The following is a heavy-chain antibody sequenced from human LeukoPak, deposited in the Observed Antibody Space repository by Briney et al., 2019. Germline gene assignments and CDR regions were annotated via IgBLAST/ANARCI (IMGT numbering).Heavy chain of an antibody. CDR3: TRDRGYSTFDF. CDR2: IKEDGSEI. CDR1: AFTFSNYW. D-gene: IGHD4-23*01. V-gene: IGHV3-7*01. J-gene: IGHJ4*02. Sequence: GGSLRLSCAASAFTFSNYWMSWVRQAPGKGLEWVANIKEDGSEINYVDSVKGRFTISRDNAKNSLYLQMNSLRVDDTAVYYCTRDRGYSTFDFWGQGTLVAVSS.